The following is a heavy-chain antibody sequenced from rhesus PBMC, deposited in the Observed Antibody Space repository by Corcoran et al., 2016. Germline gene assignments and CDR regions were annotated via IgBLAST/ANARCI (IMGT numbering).Heavy chain of an antibody. Sequence: QVQLQQWGEGLVKPSETLSLTCAVYGGSISSNYWSWIRQPPGKGLEWIGRICSGGSTNYNPSLNSRVTISIDPSKNQFSLKLSSVTAADTAVYYCASTYSSGWYDAFDFWGQGLRVTVSS. V-gene: IGHV4-160*01. J-gene: IGHJ3*01. CDR3: ASTYSSGWYDAFDF. CDR2: ICSGGST. CDR1: GGSISSNY. D-gene: IGHD6-31*01.